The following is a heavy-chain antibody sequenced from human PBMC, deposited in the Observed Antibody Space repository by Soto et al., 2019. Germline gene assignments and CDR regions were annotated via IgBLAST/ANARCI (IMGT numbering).Heavy chain of an antibody. D-gene: IGHD3-22*01. J-gene: IGHJ6*02. CDR3: ARDSYYYDSSGYPYYYYGMDV. V-gene: IGHV4-59*01. CDR2: IYYSGST. Sequence: SETLSLTCTVSGGSTSSYYWSWIRQPPGKGLEWIGYIYYSGSTNYNPSLKSRVTISVDTSKNQFSLKLSSVTAADTAVYYCARDSYYYDSSGYPYYYYGMDVWGQGTTVTVSS. CDR1: GGSTSSYY.